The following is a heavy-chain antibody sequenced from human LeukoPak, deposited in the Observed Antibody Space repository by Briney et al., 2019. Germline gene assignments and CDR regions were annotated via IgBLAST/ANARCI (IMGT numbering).Heavy chain of an antibody. D-gene: IGHD5-24*01. V-gene: IGHV4-4*09. Sequence: SETLSLTCIVSGGSISSYYWSWIRQPPGKGLEWIGYIYTSGSTNYNPSLKSRVTISVDTSKNQFSLKLSSVTAADTAVYYCARRWSKNTPFDYWGQGTLVTVSS. CDR2: IYTSGST. J-gene: IGHJ4*02. CDR3: ARRWSKNTPFDY. CDR1: GGSISSYY.